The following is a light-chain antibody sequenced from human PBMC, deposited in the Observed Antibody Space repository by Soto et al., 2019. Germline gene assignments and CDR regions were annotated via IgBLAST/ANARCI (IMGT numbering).Light chain of an antibody. Sequence: DIQMTQSPSTLSASVGDRVTITCRASQSINSYLAWYQQKPGKAPKLLIYEASNLESGVPSRFSGSGSGTEFTLTISSQPPDDFATYYCQQSIDYPWTFGQGTKVDIK. V-gene: IGKV1-5*03. CDR3: QQSIDYPWT. CDR1: QSINSY. CDR2: EAS. J-gene: IGKJ1*01.